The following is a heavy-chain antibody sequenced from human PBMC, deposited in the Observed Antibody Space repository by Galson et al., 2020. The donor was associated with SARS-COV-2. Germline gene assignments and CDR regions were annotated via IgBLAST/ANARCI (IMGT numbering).Heavy chain of an antibody. CDR3: ARGPSSSWVDY. CDR1: GGSISSGGYY. D-gene: IGHD6-13*01. J-gene: IGHJ4*02. CDR2: IYHSGST. Sequence: ASETLSLTCTVSGGSISSGGYYWSWIRQPPGKGLEWIGSIYHSGSTYYNPSLKSRVTISVDTSKNQFSLKLSSVTAADTAVYYCARGPSSSWVDYWGQGTLVTVSS. V-gene: IGHV4-39*07.